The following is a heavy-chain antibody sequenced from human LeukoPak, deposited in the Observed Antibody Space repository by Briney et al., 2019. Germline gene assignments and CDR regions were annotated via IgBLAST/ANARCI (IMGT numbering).Heavy chain of an antibody. J-gene: IGHJ5*02. V-gene: IGHV4-59*01. CDR3: ARVAYYTSSGLNWFDP. D-gene: IGHD3-22*01. CDR1: GGSISGYY. Sequence: PSETLSLTCTVSGGSISGYYGSWIRQPPGKGLEWIGYIYSSGSTKSNPSLKSRVPISFDTSKHQFYLKLSSVTAADTAVSYCARVAYYTSSGLNWFDPWGQGTLVTVSS. CDR2: IYSSGST.